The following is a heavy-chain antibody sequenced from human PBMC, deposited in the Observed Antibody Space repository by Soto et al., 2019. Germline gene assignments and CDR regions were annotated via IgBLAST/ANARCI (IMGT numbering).Heavy chain of an antibody. J-gene: IGHJ4*02. CDR2: ISWNSGSI. CDR1: GFTFDDYA. Sequence: EVQLVESGGGLVQPGRSLRLSCAASGFTFDDYAMHWVRQAPGKGLEWVSGISWNSGSIGYADSVKGRFTISRDNAKNSLYLQMNSLRAEDTAWYYCAKTPMVRGVTQPGEFDYWGQGTLVTVSS. CDR3: AKTPMVRGVTQPGEFDY. V-gene: IGHV3-9*01. D-gene: IGHD3-10*01.